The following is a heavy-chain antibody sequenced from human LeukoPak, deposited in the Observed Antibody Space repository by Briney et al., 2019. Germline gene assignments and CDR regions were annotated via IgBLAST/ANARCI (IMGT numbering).Heavy chain of an antibody. CDR1: GGSISSSSAY. D-gene: IGHD5-18*01. CDR2: IYYSKNT. V-gene: IGHV4-39*01. CDR3: VSPRGFSYGYFDY. Sequence: SETLSLTCTVSGGSISSSSAYWGWIRQPPGKGLEWIGSIYYSKNTYYNPSLKSRVTISADTSKNKFSLTLGSVSATDTAVYYCVSPRGFSYGYFDYWGQGTLVTVSS. J-gene: IGHJ4*02.